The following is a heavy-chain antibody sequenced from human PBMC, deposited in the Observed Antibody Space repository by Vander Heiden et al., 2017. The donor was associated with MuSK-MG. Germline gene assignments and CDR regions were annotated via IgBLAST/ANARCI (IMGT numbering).Heavy chain of an antibody. V-gene: IGHV4-59*08. D-gene: IGHD5-12*01. J-gene: IGHJ6*02. Sequence: QVQLQESGPGLVKPSEPLSLTCTVSGGSLSSYVRGWIRQPPGKGLEWIGYIYYSGSTNYNPSLKSRVTISVDTSKNQFSLKLSSVTAADTAVYYCARRLPVEMATIYYYYYGMDVWGQGTTVTVSS. CDR2: IYYSGST. CDR1: GGSLSSYV. CDR3: ARRLPVEMATIYYYYYGMDV.